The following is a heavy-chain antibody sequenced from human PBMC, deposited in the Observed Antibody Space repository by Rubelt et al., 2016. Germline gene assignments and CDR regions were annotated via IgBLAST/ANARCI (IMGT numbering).Heavy chain of an antibody. CDR2: LYDGGSPM. CDR1: GFTFNSYR. CDR3: VRESTSQATYGMDV. V-gene: IGHV3-48*04. Sequence: PGGSLRLSCIASGFTFNSYRMNWVRQAPGKGLEWVSTLYDGGSPMYYADSVKGRFTISRDNAKNTLYLQMNSLRVEDTAVYYCVRESTSQATYGMDVWGQGTTVTVSS. D-gene: IGHD5-12*01. J-gene: IGHJ6*02.